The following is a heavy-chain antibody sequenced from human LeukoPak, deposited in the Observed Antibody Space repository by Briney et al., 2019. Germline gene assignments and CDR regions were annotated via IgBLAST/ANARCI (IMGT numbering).Heavy chain of an antibody. J-gene: IGHJ3*02. CDR3: ARAITGKRGHDAFDI. D-gene: IGHD1-20*01. CDR2: INPSGGST. V-gene: IGHV1-46*01. CDR1: GYTFTSYY. Sequence: ASVKVSCKASGYTFTSYYMHWVRQAPGQGLEWMGIINPSGGSTIYAQKFQGRVTMTRDTSTSTVYMELSSLRSEDTAVYYCARAITGKRGHDAFDIWGQGTMVTVSS.